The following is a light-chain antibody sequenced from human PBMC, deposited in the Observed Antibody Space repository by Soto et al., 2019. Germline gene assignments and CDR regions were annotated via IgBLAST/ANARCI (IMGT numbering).Light chain of an antibody. Sequence: EIVLTQSPATLSSSPGERATLSCRASQTVNSRLAWYQHKPGQAPRLLIYDASNRATGIPARFSGSGSGTDFTLTISSLEPEDFGVYYCQQRSNWPPVTFGGGTKVDIK. J-gene: IGKJ4*01. CDR2: DAS. V-gene: IGKV3-11*01. CDR3: QQRSNWPPVT. CDR1: QTVNSR.